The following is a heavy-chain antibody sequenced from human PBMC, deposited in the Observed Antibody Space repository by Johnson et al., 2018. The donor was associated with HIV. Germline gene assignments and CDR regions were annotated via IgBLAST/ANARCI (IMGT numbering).Heavy chain of an antibody. Sequence: QMQLVESGGGVVQPGRSLRLSCAASGFTFSSYAMHWVRQAPGKGLEWVAVIWYDGSNKYYADSVKGRFTISRDNSKNPLYLQMNSLRAEDTALYYCAKDREMATITFVEVAFDIWGQGTMVTVSS. CDR2: IWYDGSNK. CDR1: GFTFSSYA. CDR3: AKDREMATITFVEVAFDI. J-gene: IGHJ3*02. V-gene: IGHV3-30*04. D-gene: IGHD5-24*01.